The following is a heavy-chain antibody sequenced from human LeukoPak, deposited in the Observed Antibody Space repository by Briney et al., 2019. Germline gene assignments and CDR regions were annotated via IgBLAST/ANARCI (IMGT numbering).Heavy chain of an antibody. D-gene: IGHD3-22*01. Sequence: SETLSLTCTVSGDSISSDYWRWIRQSPGKGLEWIGYIYYTWSTRYNPSLQSQVTISVATSRNHFSLKLSSLSAADTAVYYCAGLLDYDSSGDPDSFNIWGQGTMVSLSS. CDR2: IYYTWST. J-gene: IGHJ3*02. CDR1: GDSISSDY. CDR3: AGLLDYDSSGDPDSFNI. V-gene: IGHV4-59*01.